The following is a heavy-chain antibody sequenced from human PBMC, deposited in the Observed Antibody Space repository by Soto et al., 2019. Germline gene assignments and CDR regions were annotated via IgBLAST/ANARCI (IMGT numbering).Heavy chain of an antibody. J-gene: IGHJ4*02. Sequence: ETLSLTCAVYGGSFSGYYWTWIRQPPGKGLEWLGEINHRGSTNYKPSLRSRVTISVDTSKNQLSLKVSSVTAADTAVYYCARGRTLITGTSLDYWGQGTLVTVSS. CDR1: GGSFSGYY. CDR2: INHRGST. CDR3: ARGRTLITGTSLDY. D-gene: IGHD1-20*01. V-gene: IGHV4-34*01.